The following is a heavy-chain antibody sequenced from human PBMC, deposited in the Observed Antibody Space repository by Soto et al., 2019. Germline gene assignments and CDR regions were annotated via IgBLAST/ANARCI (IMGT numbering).Heavy chain of an antibody. CDR1: GGSISSYY. J-gene: IGHJ4*02. V-gene: IGHV4-59*01. CDR2: IYYSGST. Sequence: SETLSLTCTVSGGSISSYYWSWIRQPPGKGLEWIGYIYYSGSTNYNPSLKSRVTMSVETSKNQFSLKLSSVTAADTAVYYCARRYGASFDYWGQGTLVTVSS. CDR3: ARRYGASFDY. D-gene: IGHD4-17*01.